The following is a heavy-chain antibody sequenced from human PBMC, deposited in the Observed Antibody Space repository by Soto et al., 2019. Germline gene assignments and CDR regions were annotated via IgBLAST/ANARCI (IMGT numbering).Heavy chain of an antibody. V-gene: IGHV1-69*01. J-gene: IGHJ6*02. CDR1: RVAFSTFI. Sequence: QAQLEQSGGEVKKPGSSVKVSCKASRVAFSTFIVTWVRQAPGLVLEWVGGIIPIFGTANYAQKFQGRVTITADESTSTSYMEVNNLRSEDTAVYYCAKVRYSSPMGYYYGMDVWGQGTTVTVSS. CDR2: IIPIFGTA. D-gene: IGHD6-19*01. CDR3: AKVRYSSPMGYYYGMDV.